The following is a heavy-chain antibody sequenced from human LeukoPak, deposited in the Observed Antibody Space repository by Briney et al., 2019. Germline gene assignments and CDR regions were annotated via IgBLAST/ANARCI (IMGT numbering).Heavy chain of an antibody. D-gene: IGHD1-26*01. CDR1: GFTLSSYW. J-gene: IGHJ3*02. CDR2: INSDGGST. V-gene: IGHV3-74*01. Sequence: PGGSLRLSCAASGFTLSSYWMHWVRQAPGKGLVWVSRINSDGGSTNYADSVKGRFTISRDNAKNTLYLQMNSLRADDTAVYYCTHVVGATPFDIWGQGTMVSVSP. CDR3: THVVGATPFDI.